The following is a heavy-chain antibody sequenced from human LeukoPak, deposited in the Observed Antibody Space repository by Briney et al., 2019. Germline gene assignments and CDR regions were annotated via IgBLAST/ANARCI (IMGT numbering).Heavy chain of an antibody. D-gene: IGHD5-12*01. CDR3: ARDGEWLRLSNPDY. CDR1: GFTVSSNY. CDR2: IYSGGST. J-gene: IGHJ4*02. V-gene: IGHV3-53*01. Sequence: PGGSLRLSCAASGFTVSSNYMSWVRQAPGKGLEWVSVIYSGGSTYYADSVKGRSTISRDNSKNTLYLQMNSLRAEDTAVYYCARDGEWLRLSNPDYWGQGTLVTVSS.